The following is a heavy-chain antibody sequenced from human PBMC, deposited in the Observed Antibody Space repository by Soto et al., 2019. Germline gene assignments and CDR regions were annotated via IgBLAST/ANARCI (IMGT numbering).Heavy chain of an antibody. CDR1: GYTFTSYG. Sequence: VASVKVSCKASGYTFTSYGISWVRQAPGQGLEWMGWISAYNGNTNYAQKLQGRVTMTTDTSTSTAYMELRSLRSDDTAVYYCARGETVYCSSTSCYTQYYYYYGMDVWGQGTTVTVSS. CDR2: ISAYNGNT. D-gene: IGHD2-2*02. CDR3: ARGETVYCSSTSCYTQYYYYYGMDV. J-gene: IGHJ6*02. V-gene: IGHV1-18*04.